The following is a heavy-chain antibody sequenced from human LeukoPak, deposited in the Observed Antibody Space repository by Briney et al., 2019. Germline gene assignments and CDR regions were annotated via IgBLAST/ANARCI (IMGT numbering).Heavy chain of an antibody. CDR1: GFTFSNYG. Sequence: PGGSLRLSCAASGFTFSNYGMHWVRQAPGKGLEWVAFIRYDGSNNYYADSVKGRFIISRDNSKNTLYLQMNSLGAEDTAVYYCSKEWAYSAGWYYFDYWGQGTLVTVSS. V-gene: IGHV3-30*02. J-gene: IGHJ4*02. CDR2: IRYDGSNN. D-gene: IGHD6-19*01. CDR3: SKEWAYSAGWYYFDY.